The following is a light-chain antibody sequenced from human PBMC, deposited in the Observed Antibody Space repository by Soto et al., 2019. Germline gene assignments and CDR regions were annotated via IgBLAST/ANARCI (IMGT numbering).Light chain of an antibody. CDR2: RVT. CDR1: SSDVGGYNY. V-gene: IGLV2-8*01. CDR3: CAYAGINPVI. Sequence: QSALTQPPSASGSPGQSVTISCTGTSSDVGGYNYVSWYQQHPGKAPKLLMFRVTERPSGVPDRFSGSKSGNKASLTVSGLQAEDETDYYCCAYAGINPVIVGGGTKLTVL. J-gene: IGLJ2*01.